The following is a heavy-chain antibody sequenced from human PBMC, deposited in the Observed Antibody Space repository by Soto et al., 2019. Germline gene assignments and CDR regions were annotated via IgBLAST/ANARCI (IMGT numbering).Heavy chain of an antibody. CDR2: IYSGGST. Sequence: EVQLVESGGGLVQPGGSLRLSCAASGVTVSSNYMSWVRQAPGKGLEWVSVIYSGGSTYYADSVKGRITISRDNSKNTLELQMNSLRAEDTAVDYLYRPGYEHGGGFFGLWGQGTLVTVSS. J-gene: IGHJ4*02. CDR1: GVTVSSNY. CDR3: YRPGYEHGGGFFGL. V-gene: IGHV3-66*01. D-gene: IGHD5-18*01.